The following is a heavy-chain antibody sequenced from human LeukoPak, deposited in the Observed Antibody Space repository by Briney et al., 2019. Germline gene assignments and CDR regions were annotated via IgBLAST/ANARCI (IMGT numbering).Heavy chain of an antibody. J-gene: IGHJ6*03. Sequence: GGSLRLSCAASGFTFSSYAMSWVRQAPGKGLEWVSAISGSGGSTYYADSVKGRFTISRDNSKNTLYLQMNSLRAEDTAVYYCASIPPYSGSYFYYYYYMDVWGKGTTVTVSS. V-gene: IGHV3-23*01. D-gene: IGHD1-26*01. CDR1: GFTFSSYA. CDR3: ASIPPYSGSYFYYYYYMDV. CDR2: ISGSGGST.